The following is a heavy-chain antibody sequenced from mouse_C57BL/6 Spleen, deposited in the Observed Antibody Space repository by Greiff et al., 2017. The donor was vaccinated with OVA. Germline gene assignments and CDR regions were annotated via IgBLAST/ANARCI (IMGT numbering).Heavy chain of an antibody. Sequence: VQLQESGPGLVQPSQSLSITCTVSGFSLTSYGVHWVRQSPGKGLEWLGVIWSGGSTDYNAAFISRLSISKDNSKSQVFFKMNSLQADDTAIYYCARHYDWDAMDYWGQGTSVTVSS. CDR2: IWSGGST. J-gene: IGHJ4*01. D-gene: IGHD2-4*01. CDR1: GFSLTSYG. V-gene: IGHV2-2*01. CDR3: ARHYDWDAMDY.